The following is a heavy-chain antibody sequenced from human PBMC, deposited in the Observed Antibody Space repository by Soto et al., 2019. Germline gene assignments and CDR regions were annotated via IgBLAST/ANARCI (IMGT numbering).Heavy chain of an antibody. CDR3: AGLTYIMITSGGVIGAPLAAFEI. D-gene: IGHD3-16*02. V-gene: IGHV4-39*01. CDR2: IYYSGST. CDR1: GGSISSSSYH. J-gene: IGHJ3*02. Sequence: SSETLSLTCTVSGGSISSSSYHWXWIRQPPGKGLEWIGSIYYSGSTYYNPSLKSRVTISVDTSKNQFSLKLSSVTAADTAVYYCAGLTYIMITSGGVIGAPLAAFEILGQGTMVPGSS.